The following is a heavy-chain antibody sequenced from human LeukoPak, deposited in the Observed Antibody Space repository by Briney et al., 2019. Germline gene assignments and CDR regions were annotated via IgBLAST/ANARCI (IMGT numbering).Heavy chain of an antibody. V-gene: IGHV5-51*01. Sequence: GESLKISCKGSGYSFTSYWIGWVRPMPGKGLEWMGIIYPGDSDTRYSPSFQGQVTISADKSISTAYLQWSSLKASDTAMYYCARHHLNYGDYGSVDYWGQGTLVTVSS. CDR1: GYSFTSYW. CDR2: IYPGDSDT. CDR3: ARHHLNYGDYGSVDY. D-gene: IGHD4-17*01. J-gene: IGHJ4*02.